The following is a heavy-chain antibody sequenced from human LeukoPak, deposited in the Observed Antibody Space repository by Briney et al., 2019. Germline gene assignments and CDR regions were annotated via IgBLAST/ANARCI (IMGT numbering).Heavy chain of an antibody. CDR1: GFTVSSNY. Sequence: GGSLRLSCASSGFTVSSNYMSWVRQAPGKGLEWVSVIYSGGSTYYADSVKGRFAISRDNSKNTLYLQMNSPRAEDTAVYYCARDRSYYFDYWGQGTLVTVSS. V-gene: IGHV3-53*01. CDR2: IYSGGST. CDR3: ARDRSYYFDY. J-gene: IGHJ4*02. D-gene: IGHD1-26*01.